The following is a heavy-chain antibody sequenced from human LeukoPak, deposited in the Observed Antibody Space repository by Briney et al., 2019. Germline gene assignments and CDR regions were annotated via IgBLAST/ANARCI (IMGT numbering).Heavy chain of an antibody. Sequence: PGGSLRLSCAASGFTFSTYAMSWVRQAPGKGLEWVSVISGSGGITYYADSVKGRFTISRDNSKNTLYLQMNSLRAEDTAVYYCATQKPVSGSYYVFGYWGQGILVTVSS. CDR2: ISGSGGIT. J-gene: IGHJ4*02. V-gene: IGHV3-23*01. CDR1: GFTFSTYA. D-gene: IGHD1-26*01. CDR3: ATQKPVSGSYYVFGY.